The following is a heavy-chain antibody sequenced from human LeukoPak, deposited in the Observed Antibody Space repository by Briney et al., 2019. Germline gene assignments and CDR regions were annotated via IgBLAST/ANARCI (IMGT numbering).Heavy chain of an antibody. D-gene: IGHD2-2*01. Sequence: PGGSLRLSCAASGFSVSSNYMTWVRQAPGKGLEWVSVIYSGGNTYYADSVKGRFTISRDNAKNSLYLQMNSLRAEDTAVYYCARSSSTILSPFDYWGQGTLVTVSS. CDR3: ARSSSTILSPFDY. V-gene: IGHV3-66*01. J-gene: IGHJ4*02. CDR1: GFSVSSNY. CDR2: IYSGGNT.